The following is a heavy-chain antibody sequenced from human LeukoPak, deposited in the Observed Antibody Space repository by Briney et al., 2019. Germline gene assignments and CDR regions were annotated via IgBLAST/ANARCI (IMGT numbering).Heavy chain of an antibody. V-gene: IGHV1-2*02. CDR2: INPSSGGT. CDR3: ARVGATIAIRLDY. J-gene: IGHJ4*02. D-gene: IGHD5-12*01. CDR1: GYTFTGYY. Sequence: ASVKVSCKASGYTFTGYYMHWVRQAPGQGLEWMGWINPSSGGTNYAQKFQGRVTMTRDTSISTAYMELSRLRSDDTAVYYCARVGATIAIRLDYWGQGTLVTVSS.